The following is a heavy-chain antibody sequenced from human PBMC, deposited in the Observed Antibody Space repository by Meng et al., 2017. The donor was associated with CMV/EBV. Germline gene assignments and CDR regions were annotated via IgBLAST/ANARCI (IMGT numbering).Heavy chain of an antibody. D-gene: IGHD3-16*01. Sequence: ASVKVSCKASGYTFTSYGISWVRQAPGQGLEWMGWISAYNGNTNYAQKLQGRVTMTTDTSTSTAYMELGSLRSDDAAVYYYARAGGGGRRPGVDGLISYYYYGMDVWGQGTTVTVSS. CDR1: GYTFTSYG. CDR3: ARAGGGGRRPGVDGLISYYYYGMDV. V-gene: IGHV1-18*01. J-gene: IGHJ6*02. CDR2: ISAYNGNT.